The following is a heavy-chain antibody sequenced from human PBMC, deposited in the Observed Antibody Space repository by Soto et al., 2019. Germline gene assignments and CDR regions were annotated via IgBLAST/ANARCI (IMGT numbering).Heavy chain of an antibody. D-gene: IGHD1-26*01. CDR2: VSSSGNT. CDR3: AGGTYSGSYPCDY. CDR1: GDSLGNYY. J-gene: IGHJ4*02. V-gene: IGHV4-4*07. Sequence: SETLSLTCTVSGDSLGNYYWFWIRQPVGKGLEWIGRVSSSGNTNANPTLNSRATMSIDTSKNQFSLRLRSVTAADTAVYYCAGGTYSGSYPCDYWGQGTLVTVSS.